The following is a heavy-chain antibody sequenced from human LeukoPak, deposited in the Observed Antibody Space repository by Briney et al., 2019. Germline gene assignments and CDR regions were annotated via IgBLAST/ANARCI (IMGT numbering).Heavy chain of an antibody. CDR1: GYSISSGYY. V-gene: IGHV4-38-2*02. J-gene: IGHJ4*02. CDR3: ARGWELLPYYFDY. CDR2: IYHSGST. D-gene: IGHD1-26*01. Sequence: SETLSLTCTVSGYSISSGYYWGWIRQPPGKGLEWIGSIYHSGSTYYNPSLKSRVTISVDTSKNQFSLKLSSVTAADTAVYYCARGWELLPYYFDYWGQGTLVTVSS.